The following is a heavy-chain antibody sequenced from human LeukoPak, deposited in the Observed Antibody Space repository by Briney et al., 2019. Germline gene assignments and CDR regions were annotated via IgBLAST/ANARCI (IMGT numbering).Heavy chain of an antibody. CDR2: ISDSGESP. CDR1: GFTFSSYW. J-gene: IGHJ4*02. CDR3: AKSDCSSASCYTIDY. Sequence: GGSLRLSCAASGFTFSSYWMSWVRQAPGKGLEWLSLISDSGESPSDADSGKGRFTISRDNSKSTVFLQMNSLRTEDTAVYYCAKSDCSSASCYTIDYWGQGILVTVSS. V-gene: IGHV3-23*01. D-gene: IGHD2-2*02.